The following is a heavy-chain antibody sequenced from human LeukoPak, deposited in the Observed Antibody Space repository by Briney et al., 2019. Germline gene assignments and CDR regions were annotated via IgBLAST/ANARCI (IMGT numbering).Heavy chain of an antibody. CDR3: ARGGYSYGAPSDY. J-gene: IGHJ4*02. CDR2: IIPIFGTA. D-gene: IGHD5-18*01. CDR1: GGTFSSYA. V-gene: IGHV1-69*06. Sequence: SVKVSCKASGGTFSSYAISWVRQAPGQGLEWMGGIIPIFGTANYAQKFQGRVTITADKSTSTAYMELSSLRSEDTAVYYCARGGYSYGAPSDYWGQGTLITVSS.